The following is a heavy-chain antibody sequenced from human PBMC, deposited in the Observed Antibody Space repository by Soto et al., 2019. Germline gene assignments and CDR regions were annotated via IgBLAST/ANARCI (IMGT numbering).Heavy chain of an antibody. V-gene: IGHV3-7*05. Sequence: GGSLRLSCAASGFTFSSYWMSWVRQAPGKGLEWVANIKQDGSEKYYVDSVKGRFTVSRDNAKNSLYLQMNSLRAEDTAVYYCARDQTYSSSWYEGFYYYYYGMDVWGQGTTVTVSS. CDR3: ARDQTYSSSWYEGFYYYYYGMDV. CDR2: IKQDGSEK. D-gene: IGHD6-13*01. CDR1: GFTFSSYW. J-gene: IGHJ6*02.